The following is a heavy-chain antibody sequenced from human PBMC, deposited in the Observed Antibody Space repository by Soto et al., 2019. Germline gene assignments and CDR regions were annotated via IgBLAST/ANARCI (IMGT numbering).Heavy chain of an antibody. V-gene: IGHV4-39*01. CDR1: GGSISTSRSY. J-gene: IGHJ5*02. CDR3: ARQPTTGDTDLWFDP. D-gene: IGHD2-21*01. CDR2: IFYSGST. Sequence: QLQLLESGPGLVKASETLSLTCNVSGGSISTSRSYWAWIRQPPGKGLEWLANIFYSGSTYYNPSRASQVTVSVDTSKNEFALKLRSVTAADTAVYYCARQPTTGDTDLWFDPWGQGTLVTVSS.